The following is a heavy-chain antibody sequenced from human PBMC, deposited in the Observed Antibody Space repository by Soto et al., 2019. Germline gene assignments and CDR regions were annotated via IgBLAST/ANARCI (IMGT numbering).Heavy chain of an antibody. Sequence: EVQLLESGGGLGQPGGSLRLSCAASGFTFNSYAMTWVRQAPGKGLEWVSTISGNGRSTYYADCVRGRLTVSRDNSKNTLYLDVTSLRAEDAAVYFCAKGGITMMVVMTATFYFDHWGPGTLVTVSS. CDR2: ISGNGRST. CDR1: GFTFNSYA. V-gene: IGHV3-23*01. J-gene: IGHJ4*02. CDR3: AKGGITMMVVMTATFYFDH. D-gene: IGHD2-21*01.